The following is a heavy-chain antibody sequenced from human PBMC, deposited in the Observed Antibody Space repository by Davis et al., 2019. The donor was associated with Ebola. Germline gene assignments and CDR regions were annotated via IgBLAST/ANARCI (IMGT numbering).Heavy chain of an antibody. CDR3: ATALRITMVQGVRYYYGMDV. D-gene: IGHD3-10*01. Sequence: ASVKVSCKVSGYTLTELSMHWVRQAPGKGLEWMGGFDPEDGETIYAQKFQGRVTMTEDTSTDTAYMELSSLRSEDTAVYYCATALRITMVQGVRYYYGMDVWGQRTTVTVSS. V-gene: IGHV1-24*01. CDR1: GYTLTELS. J-gene: IGHJ6*02. CDR2: FDPEDGET.